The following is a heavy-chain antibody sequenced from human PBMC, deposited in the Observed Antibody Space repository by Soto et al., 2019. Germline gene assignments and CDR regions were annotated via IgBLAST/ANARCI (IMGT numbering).Heavy chain of an antibody. D-gene: IGHD5-18*01. CDR1: GGSISNGDYS. Sequence: QVQLQESGPGLVKPSQTLSLTCTVSGGSISNGDYSWSWIRQPPGKGLEWIGYMFPSGSAYYNPSLKSRIIISGDTSKNQYSLKLSSVTAADTAVYFCARAGHIYGSASFDIWGQGTIVTVSS. V-gene: IGHV4-30-4*01. CDR2: MFPSGSA. J-gene: IGHJ3*02. CDR3: ARAGHIYGSASFDI.